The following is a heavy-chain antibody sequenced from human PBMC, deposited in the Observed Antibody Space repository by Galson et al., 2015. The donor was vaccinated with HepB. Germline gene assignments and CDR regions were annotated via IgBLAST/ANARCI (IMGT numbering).Heavy chain of an antibody. J-gene: IGHJ4*02. CDR3: ARARELRYFDWLPPTTNMEFDY. D-gene: IGHD3-9*01. CDR1: GFTFSDYY. CDR2: ISSSSSYT. Sequence: SLRLSCAASGFTFSDYYMSWIRQAPGKGLEWVSYISSSSSYTNYADSVKGRFTISRDNAKNSLYLQMDSLRAEDTAVYYCARARELRYFDWLPPTTNMEFDYWGQGTLVTVSS. V-gene: IGHV3-11*05.